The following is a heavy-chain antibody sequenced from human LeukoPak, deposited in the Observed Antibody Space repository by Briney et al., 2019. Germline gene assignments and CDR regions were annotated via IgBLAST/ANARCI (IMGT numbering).Heavy chain of an antibody. D-gene: IGHD2-21*01. CDR1: GYSISSGYY. CDR2: IYHSGST. CDR3: ERVSWRVVKNWFDP. J-gene: IGHJ5*02. Sequence: SETLSLTRTVSGYSISSGYYWGWIRQPPGKGLEWIGSIYHSGSTYYNPSLKSRVTISVYTSRNQFSLQLSSVTAADTAVYYCERVSWRVVKNWFDPWGQGTLVTVSS. V-gene: IGHV4-38-2*02.